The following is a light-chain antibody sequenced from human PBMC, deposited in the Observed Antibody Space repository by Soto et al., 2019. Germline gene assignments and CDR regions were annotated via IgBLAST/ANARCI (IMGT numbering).Light chain of an antibody. J-gene: IGKJ1*01. CDR3: QQSYSTPGT. CDR1: QSISSY. Sequence: IQMTQSPSSLSASVVDRVTITCRASQSISSYLNWYQQKPGKAPKLLIYAASSLQSGVPSRFSGSGSGTDFTLTISSLQPEDFATYYCQQSYSTPGTLGQETKVDIK. CDR2: AAS. V-gene: IGKV1-39*01.